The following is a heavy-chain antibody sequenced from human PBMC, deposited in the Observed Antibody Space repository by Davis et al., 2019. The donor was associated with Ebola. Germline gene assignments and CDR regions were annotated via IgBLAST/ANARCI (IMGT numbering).Heavy chain of an antibody. V-gene: IGHV3-30*18. CDR1: GFTFSSYG. D-gene: IGHD2-2*01. Sequence: PGGSLRLSCAASGFTFSSYGMHWVRQAPGKGLEWVAVISYDGSNKYYADSVKGRFTISRDNSKNTLYLQMNSLRAEDTAVYYCAKAGSPLGHSYCSSTSCRYYYYYYIDVWGKGTTVTVSS. CDR2: ISYDGSNK. CDR3: AKAGSPLGHSYCSSTSCRYYYYYYIDV. J-gene: IGHJ6*03.